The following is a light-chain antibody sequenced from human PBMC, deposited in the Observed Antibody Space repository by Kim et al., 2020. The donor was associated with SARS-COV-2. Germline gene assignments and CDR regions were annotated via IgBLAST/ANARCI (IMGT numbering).Light chain of an antibody. CDR1: QSVSSTY. V-gene: IGKV3-20*01. CDR3: QQYGSSPPWT. CDR2: GAS. J-gene: IGKJ1*01. Sequence: PGERATLSCSASQSVSSTYLAWYQQKPGQAPRLIIYGASSRATGIPDRFSGSGSGTDFTLTISRLEPEDFAVYYCQQYGSSPPWTFGQGTKVDIK.